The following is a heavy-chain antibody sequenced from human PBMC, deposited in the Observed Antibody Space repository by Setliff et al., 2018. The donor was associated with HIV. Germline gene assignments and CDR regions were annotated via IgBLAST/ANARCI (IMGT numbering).Heavy chain of an antibody. CDR2: INPSSGST. Sequence: ASVKVSCKASGYTFISYYMHWVRQAPGQGLEWMGVINPSSGSTTYTQKLQGRVTMTRDTSTNRVYMELSSLRSEDTAVYYCARAGSGSPLILFDYWGQGTLVTV. D-gene: IGHD1-26*01. CDR3: ARAGSGSPLILFDY. CDR1: GYTFISYY. V-gene: IGHV1-46*04. J-gene: IGHJ4*02.